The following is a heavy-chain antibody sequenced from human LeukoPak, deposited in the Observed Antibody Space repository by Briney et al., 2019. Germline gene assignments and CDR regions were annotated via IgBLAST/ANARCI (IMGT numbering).Heavy chain of an antibody. D-gene: IGHD5-12*01. CDR2: IKQDGSDK. CDR1: GFTFSTYW. J-gene: IGHJ3*02. V-gene: IGHV3-7*01. CDR3: ARGDLVVASRGFAFDI. Sequence: PGGSLRLSCAASGFTFSTYWMSWVRQAPGKGLEWVANIKQDGSDKYYVDSVKGRFTISRDNAKNSLFLQMNSLRAEDTAVYYCARGDLVVASRGFAFDIWGQGTMVTVSS.